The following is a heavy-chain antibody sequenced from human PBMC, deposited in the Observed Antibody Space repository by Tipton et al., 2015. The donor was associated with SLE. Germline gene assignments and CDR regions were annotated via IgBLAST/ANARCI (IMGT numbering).Heavy chain of an antibody. CDR3: ARVVYSSSSDYFDY. Sequence: SLRLSCTASGFTFGDYAMSWFRQAPGKGLEWVGFIRSKAYGGTTEYAASVKGRFTISRDDSKSIAYLQMNSLKTEDTAVYYCARVVYSSSSDYFDYWGQGTLVTVSS. D-gene: IGHD6-6*01. CDR2: IRSKAYGGTT. CDR1: GFTFGDYA. J-gene: IGHJ4*02. V-gene: IGHV3-49*03.